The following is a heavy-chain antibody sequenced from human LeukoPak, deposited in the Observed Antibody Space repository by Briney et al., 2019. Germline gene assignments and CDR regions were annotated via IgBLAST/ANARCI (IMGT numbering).Heavy chain of an antibody. Sequence: PGGSLRLSCAASGFTFSSHGIHSVRQAPGKGLEWVVFIRVDGSNKYYADSVKGRFTLSRDNSKNTLYLQMNSLRAEDTAVYYCAKDGGRTFYGSGSYRRYFDLWGRGTLVTVSS. J-gene: IGHJ2*01. CDR2: IRVDGSNK. CDR3: AKDGGRTFYGSGSYRRYFDL. CDR1: GFTFSSHG. V-gene: IGHV3-30*02. D-gene: IGHD3-10*01.